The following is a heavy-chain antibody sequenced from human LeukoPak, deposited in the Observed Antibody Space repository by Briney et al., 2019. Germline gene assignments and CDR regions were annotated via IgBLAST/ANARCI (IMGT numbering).Heavy chain of an antibody. CDR3: ARDREGRNAFDI. V-gene: IGHV4-34*01. CDR2: INHSGST. J-gene: IGHJ3*02. CDR1: DDSFSGYQ. Sequence: PSETLSLTCVVYDDSFSGYQWTWIRQPPGKGLEWIGQINHSGSTNYNPSLKSRVTISVDTSKNQFSLKLSSVTAADTGVYYCARDREGRNAFDIWGQGTMVTVSS. D-gene: IGHD1-14*01.